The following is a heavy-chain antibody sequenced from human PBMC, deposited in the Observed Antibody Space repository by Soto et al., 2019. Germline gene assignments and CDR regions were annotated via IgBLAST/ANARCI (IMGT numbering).Heavy chain of an antibody. D-gene: IGHD2-15*01. Sequence: PSLTCTVSGGSISSGGYYWSWIRQHPGKGLEWTGYIYYSGSTYYNPSLKSRVTISVDTSKNQFSLKLSSVTAADTAVYYCARERCSGGSCYRAFDIWGQGTMVTVS. J-gene: IGHJ3*02. CDR1: GGSISSGGYY. CDR2: IYYSGST. V-gene: IGHV4-31*03. CDR3: ARERCSGGSCYRAFDI.